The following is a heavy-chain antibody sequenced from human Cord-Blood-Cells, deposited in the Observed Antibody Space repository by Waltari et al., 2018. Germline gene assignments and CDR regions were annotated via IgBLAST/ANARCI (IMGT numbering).Heavy chain of an antibody. D-gene: IGHD1-26*01. CDR1: GGSISSSSYY. Sequence: QLQLQESGPGLVKPSETLSLTCTVSGGSISSSSYYWGWIRQPPGKGLEGIGSIYYSGSTYSNPSLKSRVTISVDTSKNQFSLKLSSVTAADTAVYYCARRADDAFDIWGQGTMVTVSS. V-gene: IGHV4-39*01. CDR3: ARRADDAFDI. CDR2: IYYSGST. J-gene: IGHJ3*02.